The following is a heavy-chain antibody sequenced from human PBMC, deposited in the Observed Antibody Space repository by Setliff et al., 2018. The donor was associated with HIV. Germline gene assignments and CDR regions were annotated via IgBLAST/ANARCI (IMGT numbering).Heavy chain of an antibody. CDR1: GYTFTDYY. Sequence: ASVKVSCKASGYTFTDYYIHWVRQAPGQGLEWMGRINPNNGDTNYPQKFQGRVTMTRDTSISTAYMGLSRLRSDNTAVYYCVREVKGANFQYFDYWGQRTLVTVSS. CDR3: VREVKGANFQYFDY. D-gene: IGHD3-10*01. V-gene: IGHV1-2*06. J-gene: IGHJ4*02. CDR2: INPNNGDT.